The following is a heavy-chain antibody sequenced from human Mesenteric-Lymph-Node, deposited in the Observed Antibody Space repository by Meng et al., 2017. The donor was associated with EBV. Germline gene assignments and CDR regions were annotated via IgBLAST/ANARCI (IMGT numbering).Heavy chain of an antibody. CDR2: IDHSGRT. D-gene: IGHD3-22*01. CDR3: ARAGSSGYSSFDY. Sequence: QVQLPEAEPGLVKPSGPLSLTCAVSGGSISSPHWWSWARQPPGKGLEWIGEIDHSGRTNYNPPLKSRVTISVDKSKSEFSLKLSSVTAADTAVYYCARAGSSGYSSFDYWGQGILVTVSS. CDR1: GGSISSPHW. J-gene: IGHJ4*02. V-gene: IGHV4-4*02.